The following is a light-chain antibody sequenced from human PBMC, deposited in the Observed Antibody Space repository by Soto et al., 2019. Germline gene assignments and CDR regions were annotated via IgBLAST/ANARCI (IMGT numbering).Light chain of an antibody. J-gene: IGKJ1*01. Sequence: ETVLTQSPGTLSLSPGERATLSCRASQAISNNYLAWYQQKPGQAPSLLIYDASSRATGIPSRFSASGSGTAFSLTISRLEPEDFAVYYCQQYGNSPWTFGQGTKVEIK. V-gene: IGKV3-20*01. CDR2: DAS. CDR3: QQYGNSPWT. CDR1: QAISNNY.